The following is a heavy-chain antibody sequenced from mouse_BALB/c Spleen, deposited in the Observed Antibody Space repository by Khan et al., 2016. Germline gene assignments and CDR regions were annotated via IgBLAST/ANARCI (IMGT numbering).Heavy chain of an antibody. CDR1: GYSITSDYA. CDR3: ARGMITTHDD. J-gene: IGHJ2*01. Sequence: EVQLQESGPGLVKPSQSLSLTCTVAGYSITSDYAWNWIRQFPGNKLEWMGYISYSDSTNYNPSLKSRISITRDTSKNQFFLQLNSVTTEDTARYYCARGMITTHDDWGQGTTLTVSS. CDR2: ISYSDST. V-gene: IGHV3-2*02. D-gene: IGHD2-4*01.